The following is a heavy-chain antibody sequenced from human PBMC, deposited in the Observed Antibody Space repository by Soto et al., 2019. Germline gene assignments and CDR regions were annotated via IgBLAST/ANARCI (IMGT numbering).Heavy chain of an antibody. CDR3: ARGTRIAVAGSIDY. CDR2: INWNGGST. Sequence: PGGSLRLSCAASGFTFDDYGMSWVRQAPGKGLEWVSGINWNGGSTGYADSVKGRFTISRDNAKNSLYLQMNSLRAEDTALYYCARGTRIAVAGSIDYWGQGTLVTVS. J-gene: IGHJ4*02. CDR1: GFTFDDYG. D-gene: IGHD6-19*01. V-gene: IGHV3-20*04.